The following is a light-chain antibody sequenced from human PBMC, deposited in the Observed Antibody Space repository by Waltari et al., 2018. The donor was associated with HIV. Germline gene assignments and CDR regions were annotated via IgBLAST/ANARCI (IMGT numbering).Light chain of an antibody. Sequence: DIVMTQSPDSLAVSPGGRATINCRSSRSLLHSSKNKNDLAWYQQKPGQPPKLLIYWASTRQSGVPERFSGSGSWTDFTLTISSLQAEDAAFYYCQQYLSLPATCGQGTKVEIK. CDR1: RSLLHSSKNKND. CDR3: QQYLSLPAT. J-gene: IGKJ1*01. V-gene: IGKV4-1*01. CDR2: WAS.